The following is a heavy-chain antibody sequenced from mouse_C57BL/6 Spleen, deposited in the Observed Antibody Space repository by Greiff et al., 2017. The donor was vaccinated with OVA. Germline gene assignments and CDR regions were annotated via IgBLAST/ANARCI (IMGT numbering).Heavy chain of an antibody. J-gene: IGHJ2*01. V-gene: IGHV5-9*01. CDR3: ARRGYDGYFFDY. D-gene: IGHD2-3*01. CDR1: GFTFSSYT. Sequence: EVKLVESGGGLVKPGGSLKLSCAASGFTFSSYTMSWVRQTPEKRLEWVATISGGGGNTYYPDSVKGRFTISRDNAKNTLYLQMSSLRSEDTALYYCARRGYDGYFFDYWGQGTTLTVSS. CDR2: ISGGGGNT.